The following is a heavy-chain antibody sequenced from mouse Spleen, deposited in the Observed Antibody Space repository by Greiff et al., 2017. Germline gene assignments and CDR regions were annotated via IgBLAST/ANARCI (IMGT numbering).Heavy chain of an antibody. J-gene: IGHJ1*01. CDR1: GYSFTGYY. Sequence: EVQRVESGPELVKPGASVKISCKASGYSFTGYYMNWVKQSPEKSLEWIGEINPSTGGTTYNQKFKAKATLTVDKSSSTAYMQLKSLTSEDSAVYYCARSRVTLGYFDVWGAGTTVTVSS. CDR3: ARSRVTLGYFDV. V-gene: IGHV1-42*01. D-gene: IGHD2-2*01. CDR2: INPSTGGT.